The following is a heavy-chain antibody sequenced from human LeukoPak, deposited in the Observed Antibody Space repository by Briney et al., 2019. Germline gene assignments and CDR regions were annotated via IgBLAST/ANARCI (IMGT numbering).Heavy chain of an antibody. CDR2: IYTTGST. D-gene: IGHD2-2*01. CDR3: ARDQIGDCSSTSCSNWFDP. V-gene: IGHV4-4*07. CDR1: GGSISDYY. Sequence: SETLSLTCTVSGGSISDYYWSWIRQPAGKGLEWIGRIYTTGSTDYNPSLKSRVTMSVDTSKNQFSLKLSSVTAADTAVYYCARDQIGDCSSTSCSNWFDPWGQGTLVTVSS. J-gene: IGHJ5*02.